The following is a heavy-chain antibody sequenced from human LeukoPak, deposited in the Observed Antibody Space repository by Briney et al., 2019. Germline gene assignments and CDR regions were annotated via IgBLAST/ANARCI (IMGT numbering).Heavy chain of an antibody. CDR1: GYTFTGYY. D-gene: IGHD7-27*01. J-gene: IGHJ2*01. V-gene: IGHV1-2*02. Sequence: ASVKVSCKTSGYTFTGYYIHWVRQAPGQGLEWMGWISPNSGGTDYAQKFQGRVTMTRDTSINTAYVELSSLTSDDTAVYYCAIQPWGSGNNWYFDLWGRGTLVTVSS. CDR2: ISPNSGGT. CDR3: AIQPWGSGNNWYFDL.